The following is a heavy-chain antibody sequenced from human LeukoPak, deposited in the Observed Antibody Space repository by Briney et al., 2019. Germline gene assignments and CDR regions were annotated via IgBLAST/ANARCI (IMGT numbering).Heavy chain of an antibody. CDR2: INHSGST. CDR1: GGSISSGGYY. D-gene: IGHD3-16*01. CDR3: ARGPGFGATRVVYYYYYGMDV. Sequence: PSETLSLTCAVSGGSISSGGYYWSWIRQPPGKGLEWIGEINHSGSTNYNPSLKSRVTISVDTSKNQFSLKLSSVTAADTAVYYCARGPGFGATRVVYYYYYGMDVWGQGTTVTVSS. J-gene: IGHJ6*02. V-gene: IGHV4-34*01.